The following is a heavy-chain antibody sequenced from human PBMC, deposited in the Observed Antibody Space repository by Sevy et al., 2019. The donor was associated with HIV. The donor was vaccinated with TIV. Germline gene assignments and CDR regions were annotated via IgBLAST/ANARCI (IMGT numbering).Heavy chain of an antibody. J-gene: IGHJ4*02. D-gene: IGHD3-22*01. V-gene: IGHV1-24*01. Sequence: ASVKVSCKVSGYTLTGLSMHWVRQAPGKGLEWMGSFDPEDGETIYAQNFQGRVTMTEDTSTDIAYKELSSLKSEDTAVYFCATTKDYYDSSGCPFDYWGQGTLVTVSS. CDR1: GYTLTGLS. CDR3: ATTKDYYDSSGCPFDY. CDR2: FDPEDGET.